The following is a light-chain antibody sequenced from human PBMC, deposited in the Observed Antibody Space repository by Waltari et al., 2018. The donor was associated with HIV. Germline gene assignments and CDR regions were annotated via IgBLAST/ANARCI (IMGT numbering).Light chain of an antibody. V-gene: IGLV3-19*01. J-gene: IGLJ2*01. CDR1: SLRTYY. CDR2: GKT. CDR3: SSRYHNGFHVT. Sequence: SSELTQDPAVSVALGQTVRITCQGDSLRTYYAPWYQQRPGQAPVVVIYGKTNRPSGIPDRFSGSNSGNTASLTITGTQAEDEADYYCSSRYHNGFHVTFGGGTRLTVL.